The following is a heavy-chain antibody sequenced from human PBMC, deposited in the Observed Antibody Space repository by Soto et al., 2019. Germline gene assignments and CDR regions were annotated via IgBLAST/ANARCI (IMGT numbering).Heavy chain of an antibody. CDR1: GAPITTTKW. CDR3: ATQTISYTWGV. Sequence: QVQLQESGPGLVKPSETLSLTCTVSGAPITTTKWWAWVRLPPGKGLEWIGELSRGDERSSNPSLARRFTMSLDKSTNHFSLKLTSVTAAYTAIYYCATQTISYTWGVWGRGTAVTVSS. J-gene: IGHJ6*02. CDR2: LSRGDER. D-gene: IGHD3-16*01. V-gene: IGHV4-4*02.